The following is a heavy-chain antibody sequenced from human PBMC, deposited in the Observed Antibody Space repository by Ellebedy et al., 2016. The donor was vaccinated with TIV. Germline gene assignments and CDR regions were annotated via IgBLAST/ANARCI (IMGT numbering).Heavy chain of an antibody. Sequence: GSLRLXCTVSGGSISSSSYYWGWIRQPPGKGLEWIGSIYYSGSTYYNPSLKSRVTISVDTSKNQFSLKLSSVTAADTAVYYCARPQWPTKFDPWGQGTLVTVSS. CDR3: ARPQWPTKFDP. CDR2: IYYSGST. D-gene: IGHD6-19*01. CDR1: GGSISSSSYY. V-gene: IGHV4-39*01. J-gene: IGHJ5*02.